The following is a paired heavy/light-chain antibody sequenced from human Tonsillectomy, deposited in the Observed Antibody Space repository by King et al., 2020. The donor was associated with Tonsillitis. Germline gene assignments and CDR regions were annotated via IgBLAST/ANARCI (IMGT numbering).Heavy chain of an antibody. CDR3: VKERALVTTGGGAFDI. J-gene: IGHJ3*02. D-gene: IGHD3-16*01. V-gene: IGHV3-64D*06. Sequence: EVQLVESGGGLVQPGGSLRLSCSASGFTFSRNAMHWVRQAPGKGLEYVSSISSDGGSTYYADSVKGRFTISRDNSKNTLYLQMSSLRAEETAVYYCVKERALVTTGGGAFDIWGQGTMVTVSS. CDR2: ISSDGGST. CDR1: GFTFSRNA.
Light chain of an antibody. CDR1: QGISSY. J-gene: IGKJ1*01. CDR3: QQYYSYPET. V-gene: IGKV1-8*01. Sequence: AIRMTQSPSSFSASTGDRVTITCRASQGISSYLAWYQQKPGKAPKLLIYAASTLQSGVPSRFSGSGSGTDFTLTISCLQSEDFATYYCQQYYSYPETFGQGTKVEIK. CDR2: AAS.